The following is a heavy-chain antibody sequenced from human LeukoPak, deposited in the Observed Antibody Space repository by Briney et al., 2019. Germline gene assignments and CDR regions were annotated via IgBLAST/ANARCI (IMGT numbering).Heavy chain of an antibody. CDR1: GVSISSYY. D-gene: IGHD2-15*01. J-gene: IGHJ4*02. V-gene: IGHV4-4*07. CDR3: ARVAPQDYYFDY. CDR2: IYASGST. Sequence: SETLSLTCTVSGVSISSYYWTWIRQPAGKGLEWIGRIYASGSTHYNPSLKSRVTMSLDTSKNQFSLKLTSVTAADMAVYYCARVAPQDYYFDYWGQGTLVTVSS.